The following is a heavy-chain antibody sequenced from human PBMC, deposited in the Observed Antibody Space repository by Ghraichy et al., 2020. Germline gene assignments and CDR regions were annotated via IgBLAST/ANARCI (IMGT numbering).Heavy chain of an antibody. CDR3: ARHLDRRGFYQGLDV. V-gene: IGHV4-59*08. CDR2: VFYSGST. Sequence: SETLSLTCTVSGGSISTYYWSWIRQPPGMGLEWIGYVFYSGSTSYNPSLKSRVTLSLDTSENQFSLRLSSVTAADTAVYYCARHLDRRGFYQGLDVWGQGTTVTVSS. D-gene: IGHD2-2*03. J-gene: IGHJ6*02. CDR1: GGSISTYY.